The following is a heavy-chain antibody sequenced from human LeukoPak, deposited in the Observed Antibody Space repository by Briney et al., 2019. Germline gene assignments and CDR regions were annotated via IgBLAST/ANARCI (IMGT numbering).Heavy chain of an antibody. J-gene: IGHJ4*02. V-gene: IGHV3-23*01. CDR3: AKAGAVVVVAAKYFDY. D-gene: IGHD2-15*01. Sequence: GGSLRLSCAASGFTFSSHWMSWVRQAPGKGLEWVSAISGSGGSTYYADSVKGRFTISRDNSKNTLYLQMNSLRAEDTAVYYCAKAGAVVVVAAKYFDYWGQGTLVTVSS. CDR1: GFTFSSHW. CDR2: ISGSGGST.